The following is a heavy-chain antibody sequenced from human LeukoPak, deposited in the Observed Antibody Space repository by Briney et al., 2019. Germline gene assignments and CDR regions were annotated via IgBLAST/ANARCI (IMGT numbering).Heavy chain of an antibody. D-gene: IGHD3-16*02. CDR2: ISAYNGNT. V-gene: IGHV1-18*01. J-gene: IGHJ4*02. CDR1: GYTFTSYG. Sequence: ASVKVSCKASGYTFTSYGISWVRQAPGQGLEWMGWISAYNGNTNYAQKLQGRVTMTTDTSTSTAYMELSSLRSEDTAVYYCARDSTYYDYVWGSYRPYYFDYWGQGTLVTVSS. CDR3: ARDSTYYDYVWGSYRPYYFDY.